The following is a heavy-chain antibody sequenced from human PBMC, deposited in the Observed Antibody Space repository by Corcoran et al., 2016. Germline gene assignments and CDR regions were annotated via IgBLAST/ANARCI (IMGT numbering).Heavy chain of an antibody. V-gene: IGHV3-53*01. D-gene: IGHD3-22*01. J-gene: IGHJ2*01. CDR2: IYSGGST. Sequence: EVQLVESGGGLIQPGGSLRLSCAASGFTVSSNYMSWVRQAPGKGLEWVSVIYSGGSTYYADSVKGRFTISRDNSKNTLYLQMNNLRAEDTAVYCCARKAVTRIAGRGWYFDLWGRGTLVTVSS. CDR3: ARKAVTRIAGRGWYFDL. CDR1: GFTVSSNY.